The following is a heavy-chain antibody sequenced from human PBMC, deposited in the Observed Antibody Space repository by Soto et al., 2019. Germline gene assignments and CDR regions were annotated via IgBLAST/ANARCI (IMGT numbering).Heavy chain of an antibody. J-gene: IGHJ4*02. D-gene: IGHD4-17*01. CDR2: INHSGST. Sequence: SETLSLTCAVYGGSFSGYYWSWIRQPPGKGLEWIGEINHSGSTNYNPSLKSRVTISVDTSKNQFSLKLSSVTAADTAVYYCARDNAGTTTPGNYWGQGTLVTVSS. CDR3: ARDNAGTTTPGNY. V-gene: IGHV4-34*01. CDR1: GGSFSGYY.